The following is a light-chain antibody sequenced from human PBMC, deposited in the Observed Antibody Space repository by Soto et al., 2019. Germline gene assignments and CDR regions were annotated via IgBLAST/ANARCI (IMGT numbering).Light chain of an antibody. V-gene: IGKV3-20*01. CDR3: QHYGGSPYT. Sequence: EIVMTHSPATLSVSPCERATLSFRASQSVSSNLAWYQQKPGQAPRLLIYGAFNRATGIPARFSGSGSGTDFTLTISRLEPEDFAVYYCQHYGGSPYTLGQGTKVDIK. J-gene: IGKJ2*01. CDR1: QSVSSN. CDR2: GAF.